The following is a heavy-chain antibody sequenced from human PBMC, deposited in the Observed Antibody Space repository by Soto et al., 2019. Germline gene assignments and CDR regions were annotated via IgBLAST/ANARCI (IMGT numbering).Heavy chain of an antibody. CDR3: GRVLVAATRHTGPDY. V-gene: IGHV4-39*02. CDR2: IDYNGAT. Sequence: PSETLSLTCSVSGVSISSSDYYWAWIRQPPGKGLEWIGSIDYNGATYSNPSLKGRVTISKDTSKNKFSLQLTSVTAADTAFYYCGRVLVAATRHTGPDYWGQGTQVTVSS. D-gene: IGHD2-15*01. J-gene: IGHJ4*02. CDR1: GVSISSSDYY.